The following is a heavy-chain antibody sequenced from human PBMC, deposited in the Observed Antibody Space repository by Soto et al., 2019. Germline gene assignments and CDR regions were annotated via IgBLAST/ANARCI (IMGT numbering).Heavy chain of an antibody. CDR1: GGSIRSGDYY. D-gene: IGHD3-22*01. V-gene: IGHV4-30-4*01. CDR3: ARVPHYYDSSGHFRDC. Sequence: LSLTCTVSGGSIRSGDYYWSWIRQPPGKGLEWIGYIYYTGSTYYNPSLKSRVSISVDTSKNQFSLKLSSVTAADTAVYYCARVPHYYDSSGHFRDCWGQGSLVTVSS. J-gene: IGHJ4*02. CDR2: IYYTGST.